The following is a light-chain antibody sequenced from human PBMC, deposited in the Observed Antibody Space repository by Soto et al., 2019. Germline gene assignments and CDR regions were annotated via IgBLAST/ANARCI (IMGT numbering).Light chain of an antibody. CDR3: SSYAGNDNVI. CDR1: SSDVGGYNY. V-gene: IGLV2-8*01. Sequence: QSALTQPPSASGSPGQSVTISCTGTSSDVGGYNYVSWYQQHPGKAPKLMIYEVSKRPSGVPDRFSGSKSDNTASLTVSGLQGEDEADYYCSSYAGNDNVIFGGGTKLTVL. J-gene: IGLJ2*01. CDR2: EVS.